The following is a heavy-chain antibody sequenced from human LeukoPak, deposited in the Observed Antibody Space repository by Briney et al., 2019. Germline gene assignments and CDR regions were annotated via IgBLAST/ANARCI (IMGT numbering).Heavy chain of an antibody. D-gene: IGHD2-8*01. J-gene: IGHJ4*02. CDR1: GFSFSSYW. CDR2: IKPDGSEK. V-gene: IGHV3-7*01. CDR3: ARGYCTNGVCRAFYYFDY. Sequence: GGSLRLSCAASGFSFSSYWMSWVRQAPGKGLEWVANIKPDGSEKYFVDSVKGRFTISRDNAKNSLYLQMNSLRAEDTAVYYCARGYCTNGVCRAFYYFDYWGQGTLVTVSS.